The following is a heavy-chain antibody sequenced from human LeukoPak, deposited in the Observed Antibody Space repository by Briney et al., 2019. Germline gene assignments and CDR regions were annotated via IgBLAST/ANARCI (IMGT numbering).Heavy chain of an antibody. CDR2: IYYSGIT. CDR1: GGSISSSSYY. Sequence: SETLSLTCTVSGGSISSSSYYWGWLRQPPGKGLEWIGSIYYSGITYYNPSLKSRVTISVDTSKNQFSLKLSSVTAADTAVYYCARERAYCGGDCAAPDYWGQGTLVTVSS. V-gene: IGHV4-39*07. D-gene: IGHD2-21*02. CDR3: ARERAYCGGDCAAPDY. J-gene: IGHJ4*02.